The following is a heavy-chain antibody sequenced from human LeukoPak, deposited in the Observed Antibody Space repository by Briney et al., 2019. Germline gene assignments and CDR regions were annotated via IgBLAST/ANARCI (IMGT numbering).Heavy chain of an antibody. CDR2: IYHSGST. V-gene: IGHV4-38-2*01. CDR3: ARGRITIS. D-gene: IGHD3-3*01. CDR1: GYSISSGYY. Sequence: PSETPSLTCAVSGYSISSGYYWGWIRQPPGKGLEWIGSIYHSGSTYYNPSLKSRVTISADTSKNQFSLKLSSVTAADTAVYYCARGRITISWGQGTLVTVSS. J-gene: IGHJ5*02.